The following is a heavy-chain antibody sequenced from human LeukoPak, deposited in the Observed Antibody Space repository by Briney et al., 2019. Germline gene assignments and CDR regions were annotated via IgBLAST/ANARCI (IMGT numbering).Heavy chain of an antibody. CDR1: GSSISSYY. CDR2: IYYSGST. J-gene: IGHJ4*02. Sequence: SETLSLTCTVSGSSISSYYWSWIRQPPGKGLEWIGYIYYSGSTNYNPSLKSRVTISVDTSKNQFSLKLSSVTAADTAVYYCARGGGYSSGWEYYFDYWGQGTLVTVSS. V-gene: IGHV4-59*01. CDR3: ARGGGYSSGWEYYFDY. D-gene: IGHD6-19*01.